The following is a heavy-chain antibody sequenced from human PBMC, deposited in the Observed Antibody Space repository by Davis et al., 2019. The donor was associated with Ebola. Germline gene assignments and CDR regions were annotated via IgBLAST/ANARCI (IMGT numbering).Heavy chain of an antibody. CDR1: GFTFSSYS. V-gene: IGHV3-48*02. Sequence: GESLKISCAASGFTFSSYSMNWVRQAPGKGLEWVSYISSSSSTIYYADSVKGRFTTSRDNAKNSLYLQMNSLRDEDTAVYYCARDPTYYDYVWGSYRYFDYWGQGTLVTVSS. CDR2: ISSSSSTI. D-gene: IGHD3-16*02. CDR3: ARDPTYYDYVWGSYRYFDY. J-gene: IGHJ4*02.